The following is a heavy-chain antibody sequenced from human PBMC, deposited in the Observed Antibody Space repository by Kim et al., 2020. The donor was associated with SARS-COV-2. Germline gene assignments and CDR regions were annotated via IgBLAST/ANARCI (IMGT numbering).Heavy chain of an antibody. Sequence: SETLSLTCTVSGDSISNTNYYWAWVRQPPGKGREWSSIIYYTGTSFNRPSLKSRVTISVDTSKNHFSLKVNSVTAADTAVYYWTRETGGSSAASWGQGTLVIVSS. J-gene: IGHJ4*02. V-gene: IGHV4-39*02. CDR2: IYYTGTS. CDR3: TRETGGSSAAS. CDR1: GDSISNTNYY. D-gene: IGHD6-6*01.